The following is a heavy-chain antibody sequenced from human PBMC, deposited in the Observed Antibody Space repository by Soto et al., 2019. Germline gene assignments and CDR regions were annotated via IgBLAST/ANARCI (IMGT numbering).Heavy chain of an antibody. D-gene: IGHD3-9*01. CDR1: GGSISSYF. CDR3: ARTPPVRYYDILTGYSPPSNWFDP. V-gene: IGHV4-59*01. J-gene: IGHJ5*02. Sequence: SGTLSLTCTVSGGSISSYFWGWIRQPPGKGLEWIGYIYYSGSTNYNPSLKSRVTISVDTSKTQFSLKLSSVTAADTAVYYCARTPPVRYYDILTGYSPPSNWFDPWGQGTLVTVSS. CDR2: IYYSGST.